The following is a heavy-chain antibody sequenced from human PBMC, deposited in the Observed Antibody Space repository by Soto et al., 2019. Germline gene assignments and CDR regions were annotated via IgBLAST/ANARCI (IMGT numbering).Heavy chain of an antibody. CDR1: GYTRTELS. CDR3: ATAPRKYCSSTSCYYYYYYGMDV. J-gene: IGHJ6*02. D-gene: IGHD2-2*01. Sequence: ASVKVSCKVSGYTRTELSMHWVRQAPGKGLEWMGGFDPEDGETIYAQKFQGRVTMTEDTSTDTAYMELSSLRSEDTAVYYCATAPRKYCSSTSCYYYYYYGMDVWGQGTTVTVSS. CDR2: FDPEDGET. V-gene: IGHV1-24*01.